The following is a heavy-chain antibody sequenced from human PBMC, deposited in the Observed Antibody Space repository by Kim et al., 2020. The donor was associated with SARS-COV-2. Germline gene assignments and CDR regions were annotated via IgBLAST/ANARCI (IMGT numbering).Heavy chain of an antibody. D-gene: IGHD3-10*01. V-gene: IGHV3-30*18. CDR1: GFTFSSYG. J-gene: IGHJ3*02. CDR3: AKLMSLALLWFGTSDGGDAFDI. CDR2: ISYDGSNK. Sequence: GGSLRLSCAASGFTFSSYGMHWVRQAPGKGLEWVAVISYDGSNKYYADSVKGRFTISRDNSKNTLYLQMNSLRAEDTAVYYCAKLMSLALLWFGTSDGGDAFDIWGQGTMVTASS.